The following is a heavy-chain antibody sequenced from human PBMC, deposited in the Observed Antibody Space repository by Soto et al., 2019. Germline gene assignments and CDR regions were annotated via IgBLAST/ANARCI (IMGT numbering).Heavy chain of an antibody. CDR2: IRSSGETT. V-gene: IGHV3-23*01. Sequence: EVQLLESGGGLVQPGGSLRLSCAAYGFTFSSFAMTWVRQAPGEGLEWVSSIRSSGETTYYSDSVKGRFTISRDISKNMVYLQMTSLRAEDTAVYFCVQDWTGNSCPCMVVWGQGTTVTVSS. J-gene: IGHJ6*02. CDR3: VQDWTGNSCPCMVV. CDR1: GFTFSSFA. D-gene: IGHD6-13*01.